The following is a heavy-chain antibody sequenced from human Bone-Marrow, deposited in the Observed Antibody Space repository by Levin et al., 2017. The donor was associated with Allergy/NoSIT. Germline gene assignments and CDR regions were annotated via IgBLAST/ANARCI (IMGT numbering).Heavy chain of an antibody. D-gene: IGHD2-2*01. V-gene: IGHV1-58*02. CDR3: AALPDIAVTAAGMGWNDWFDP. Sequence: SVKVSCKASGFTFINSAIQWVRQARGQRLEWIGWIVVASGNTEYAQKFQERVTITRDMSTSTAYMELRSLRSEDTAVFFCAALPDIAVTAAGMGWNDWFDPRGQGTLVTVSS. CDR1: GFTFINSA. CDR2: IVVASGNT. J-gene: IGHJ5*02.